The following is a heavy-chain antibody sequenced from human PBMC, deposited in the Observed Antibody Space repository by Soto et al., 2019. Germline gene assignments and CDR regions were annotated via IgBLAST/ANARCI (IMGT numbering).Heavy chain of an antibody. CDR3: AKDRMGAGVRGYFDY. J-gene: IGHJ4*02. D-gene: IGHD3-10*01. CDR2: IIYDGSTK. Sequence: ESGGSVVQPGRSLRLSCAASGFTFSSYGMHWVRQAPGKGLEWVAVIIYDGSTKYYADSVKGRFTISRDNSKSTLYLQMNSLRAEDTAVYYCAKDRMGAGVRGYFDYWGQGTLVTVSS. V-gene: IGHV3-30*18. CDR1: GFTFSSYG.